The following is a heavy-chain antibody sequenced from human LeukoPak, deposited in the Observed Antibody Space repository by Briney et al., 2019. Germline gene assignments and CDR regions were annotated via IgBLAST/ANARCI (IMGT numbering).Heavy chain of an antibody. Sequence: GRSVTLSWAAAGFTFSSYAMHWVRQAPGKGLEWVAVISYDGSNKYYADSVKGRFTISRDNSKNTLYLQMSSLRAEDTAVYYCARDVRGVIQYYFDYWGQGTLVTVSS. CDR2: ISYDGSNK. V-gene: IGHV3-30*04. CDR1: GFTFSSYA. J-gene: IGHJ4*02. CDR3: ARDVRGVIQYYFDY. D-gene: IGHD3-10*01.